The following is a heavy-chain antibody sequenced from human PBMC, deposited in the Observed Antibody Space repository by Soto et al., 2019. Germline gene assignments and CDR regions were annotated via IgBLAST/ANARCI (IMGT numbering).Heavy chain of an antibody. V-gene: IGHV1-46*01. CDR2: INPNGGST. J-gene: IGHJ3*02. D-gene: IGHD6-19*01. Sequence: QVQLVQSGAEVKKPGALVKVSCKASGYTFINYYMHWVRQAPGQGLEWMGIINPNGGSTTYAQKFQGRVTLTRDTSTNTVNMELSSLRSEDTAVYYCAREKWLVRRNDPFDIWGQGTMVTVSS. CDR3: AREKWLVRRNDPFDI. CDR1: GYTFINYY.